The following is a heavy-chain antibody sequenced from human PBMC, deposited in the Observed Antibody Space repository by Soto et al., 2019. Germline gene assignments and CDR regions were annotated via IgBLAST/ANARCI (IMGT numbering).Heavy chain of an antibody. V-gene: IGHV4-39*01. CDR3: ASRLGYGYAMDV. CDR1: GDSISSGSYH. CDR2: IYYSGSS. D-gene: IGHD1-1*01. Sequence: QLQLQESGPGLLKPSETLSLTCTVSGDSISSGSYHWGWIRHPPGKGLEWIGTIYYSGSSYYNPSLKSRVTISGDTSKNQFSLKLSSVTAADTAVYYCASRLGYGYAMDVWGQGATVTVSS. J-gene: IGHJ6*02.